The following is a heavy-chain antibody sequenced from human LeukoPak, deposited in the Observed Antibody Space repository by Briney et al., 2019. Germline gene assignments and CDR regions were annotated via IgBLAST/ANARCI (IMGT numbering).Heavy chain of an antibody. CDR1: GFTFSSYS. CDR3: ARDQSPESITIFGVVIIGFDY. Sequence: GGSLRLSCAASGFTFSSYSMNWVRQAPGKGLEWVSSISSSSSYIYYADSVKGRFTISRDNAKNSLYLQMSSLRAEDTAVYYCARDQSPESITIFGVVIIGFDYWGQGTLVTVSS. V-gene: IGHV3-21*01. J-gene: IGHJ4*02. D-gene: IGHD3-3*01. CDR2: ISSSSSYI.